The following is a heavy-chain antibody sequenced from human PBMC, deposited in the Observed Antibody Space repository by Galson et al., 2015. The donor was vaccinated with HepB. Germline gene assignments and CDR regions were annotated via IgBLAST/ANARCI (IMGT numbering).Heavy chain of an antibody. CDR1: GGTFSSYA. Sequence: SVKVSCKASGGTFSSYAISWVRQAPGQGPEWMGGIIPIFGTANYAQKFQGRVTITADESTSTAYMELSSLRSEDTAVYYCARTPLDGSGYYYIVENYYYYGMDVWGQGTTVTVSS. CDR2: IIPIFGTA. J-gene: IGHJ6*02. D-gene: IGHD3-10*01. V-gene: IGHV1-69*13. CDR3: ARTPLDGSGYYYIVENYYYYGMDV.